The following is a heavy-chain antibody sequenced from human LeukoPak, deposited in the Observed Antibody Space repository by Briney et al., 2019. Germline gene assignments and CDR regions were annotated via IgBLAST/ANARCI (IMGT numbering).Heavy chain of an antibody. V-gene: IGHV3-23*01. CDR3: ARGGSYLSAFDI. D-gene: IGHD1-26*01. CDR1: GFTFSNII. Sequence: PGGSLRLSCTASGFTFSNIIMSWFRQAPGKGLEWVASITGSASSAYYSDSVKARFSITRDNSKNTLYLQMNSLRAEDTAVYYCARGGSYLSAFDIWGQGTMVTVSS. CDR2: ITGSASSA. J-gene: IGHJ3*02.